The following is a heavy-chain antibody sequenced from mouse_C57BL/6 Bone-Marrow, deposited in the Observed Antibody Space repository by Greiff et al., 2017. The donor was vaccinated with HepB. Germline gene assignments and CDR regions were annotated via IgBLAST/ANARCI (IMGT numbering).Heavy chain of an antibody. CDR2: IYPGDGDT. CDR1: GYAFSSSW. D-gene: IGHD1-1*01. J-gene: IGHJ2*01. V-gene: IGHV1-82*01. CDR3: ARDVTTVVAPTFYFDY. Sequence: VQLQQSGPELVKPGASVKISCKASGYAFSSSWMNWVKQRPGKGLEWIGRIYPGDGDTNYNGKFKSKATLTADKSSSKAYMQISSLTSEDSAVYFCARDVTTVVAPTFYFDYWGQGTTLTVSS.